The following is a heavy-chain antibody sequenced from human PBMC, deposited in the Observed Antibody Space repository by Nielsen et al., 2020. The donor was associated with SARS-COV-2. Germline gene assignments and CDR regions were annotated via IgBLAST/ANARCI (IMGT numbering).Heavy chain of an antibody. CDR1: VGSFSGYY. D-gene: IGHD5-18*01. V-gene: IGHV4-34*01. J-gene: IGHJ4*02. Sequence: SETLSSPSVANVGSFSGYYWSWIRQPPGKGLEWIGEINHSGSTNYNPSLKSRVTISVDTSKNQFSLKLSSVTAADTAVYYCARSGYSYGWRTFDYWGQGTLVTVSS. CDR3: ARSGYSYGWRTFDY. CDR2: INHSGST.